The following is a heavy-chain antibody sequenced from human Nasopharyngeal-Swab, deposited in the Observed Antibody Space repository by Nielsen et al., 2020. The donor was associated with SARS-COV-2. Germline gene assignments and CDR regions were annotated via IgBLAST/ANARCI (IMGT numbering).Heavy chain of an antibody. J-gene: IGHJ5*02. CDR3: ARGESSTTYYDFWSGSRHWFDP. CDR1: GFTFSSYE. Sequence: GESLKISCAASGFTFSSYEMNWVRQAPGKGLEWVSYISSSGSTIYYADSVEGRFTISRDNAKNSLYLQMNSLRAEDTAVYYCARGESSTTYYDFWSGSRHWFDPWGQGTLVTVSS. CDR2: ISSSGSTI. D-gene: IGHD3-3*01. V-gene: IGHV3-48*03.